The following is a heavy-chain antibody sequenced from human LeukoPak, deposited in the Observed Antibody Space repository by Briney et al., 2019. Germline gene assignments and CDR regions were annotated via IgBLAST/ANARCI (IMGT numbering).Heavy chain of an antibody. CDR3: AREGTGMVRGVIDI. V-gene: IGHV4-39*07. D-gene: IGHD3-10*01. J-gene: IGHJ3*02. Sequence: SETLSLTCTVSGGSISSSSYYWGWIRQPPGKGLEWIGSIYYSGSTYYNPSLKSRVTISVDTSKNQFSLKLSSVTAADTAVYYCAREGTGMVRGVIDIWGQGTMVTVSS. CDR1: GGSISSSSYY. CDR2: IYYSGST.